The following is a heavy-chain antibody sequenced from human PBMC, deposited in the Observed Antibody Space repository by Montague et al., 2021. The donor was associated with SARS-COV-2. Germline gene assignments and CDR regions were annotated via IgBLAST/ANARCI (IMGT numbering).Heavy chain of an antibody. V-gene: IGHV4-39*01. CDR3: TGQRWRGRFDP. D-gene: IGHD2-15*01. J-gene: IGHJ5*02. CDR2: VHWRGQT. Sequence: YWAWVRQPPGRGLEWIGSVHWRGQTWQNPSFRGRLTMSGDTSKNSVSLRLTSVTAAATAMYYCTGQRWRGRFDPGGLGTLVIVSS. CDR1: Y.